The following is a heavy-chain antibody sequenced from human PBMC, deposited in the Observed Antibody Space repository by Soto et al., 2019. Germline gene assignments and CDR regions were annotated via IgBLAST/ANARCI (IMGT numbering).Heavy chain of an antibody. CDR2: ISGSGGST. J-gene: IGHJ6*02. CDR3: AKAEYAEQPYYYGMDV. D-gene: IGHD6-13*01. CDR1: GFTFSSYA. Sequence: GGSLRLSCAASGFTFSSYAMSWVRQAPGKGLEWVSAISGSGGSTYYADSVKGRFTISRDNSKNTLYLQMNSLRAEDTAVYYCAKAEYAEQPYYYGMDVWGQGTTVTVSS. V-gene: IGHV3-23*01.